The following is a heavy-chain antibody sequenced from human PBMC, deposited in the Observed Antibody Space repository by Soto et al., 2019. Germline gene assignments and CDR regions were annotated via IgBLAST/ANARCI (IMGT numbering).Heavy chain of an antibody. CDR1: GFSLNTYV. J-gene: IGHJ4*02. V-gene: IGHV1-3*01. CDR2: VNAASGNT. CDR3: ARRPLLESHFDY. Sequence: QVHLVQSGAEARKPGASVNVSCMASGFSLNTYVVHWVRQAPGQGLEWMGWVNAASGNTQTSQKFQGRPTLTRDTSANTASLELSSLRTEDTAVYFCARRPLLESHFDYWGQGTLVAVSS.